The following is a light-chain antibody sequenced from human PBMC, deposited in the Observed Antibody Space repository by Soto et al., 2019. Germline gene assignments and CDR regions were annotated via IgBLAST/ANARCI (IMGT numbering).Light chain of an antibody. CDR2: GAS. CDR1: QGIGNT. V-gene: IGKV3-15*01. Sequence: EIVITQSPATLSVSAGEGATLSCRASQGIGNTLAWYQQKPGQTPRLLIFGASMRATGVPARFTGSGSGTDFTLTINSLQSEDFAVYYCQQFSSYPLTFGGGTKVDIK. CDR3: QQFSSYPLT. J-gene: IGKJ4*01.